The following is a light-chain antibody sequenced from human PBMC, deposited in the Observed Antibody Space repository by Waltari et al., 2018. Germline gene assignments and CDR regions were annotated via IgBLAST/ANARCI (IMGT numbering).Light chain of an antibody. Sequence: QSALTQPASVSGSPGQSITISCTGTSSDVGFYNYVSRYQQHPGKAPKLMIYDVSERPSGFSNRFSGSKSGNTASLTISGLQAEDEADYYCNSYAGSSSWVFGGGTKLTVL. CDR1: SSDVGFYNY. CDR2: DVS. CDR3: NSYAGSSSWV. V-gene: IGLV2-14*01. J-gene: IGLJ3*02.